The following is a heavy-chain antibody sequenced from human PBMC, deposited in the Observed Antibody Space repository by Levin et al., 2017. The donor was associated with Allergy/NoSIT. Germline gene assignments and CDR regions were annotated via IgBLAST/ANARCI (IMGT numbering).Heavy chain of an antibody. J-gene: IGHJ5*01. D-gene: IGHD3-16*01. CDR1: GYTFTNHW. CDR2: IHPDDSAT. CDR3: ARGLGLYYQFSGFDS. V-gene: IGHV5-51*01. Sequence: GESLKISCRGSGYTFTNHWIGWVRQMPGKGLEWMGIIHPDDSATRYSPSFQGQVTMSVDKTIRTAFLQWSRLQASDTAIYYCARGLGLYYQFSGFDSWGQGTLVTVSS.